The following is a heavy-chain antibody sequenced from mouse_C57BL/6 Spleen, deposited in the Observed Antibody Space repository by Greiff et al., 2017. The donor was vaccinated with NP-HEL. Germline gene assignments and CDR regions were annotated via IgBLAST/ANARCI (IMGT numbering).Heavy chain of an antibody. D-gene: IGHD1-1*01. V-gene: IGHV3-6*01. Sequence: VQLKESGPGLVKPSQSLSLTCSVTGYSITSGYYWNWIRQFPGNKLEWMGYISYDGSNNYNPSLKNRISITRDTSKNQFFLKLNSVTTEDTATYYCARGSTTSWYFDVWGTGTTVTVSS. CDR2: ISYDGSN. J-gene: IGHJ1*03. CDR1: GYSITSGYY. CDR3: ARGSTTSWYFDV.